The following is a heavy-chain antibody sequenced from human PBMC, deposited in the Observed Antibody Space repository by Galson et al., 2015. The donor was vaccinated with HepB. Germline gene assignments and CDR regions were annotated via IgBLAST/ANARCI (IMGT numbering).Heavy chain of an antibody. V-gene: IGHV3-30*04. CDR3: ATAMAPYYYYGMDV. D-gene: IGHD3-10*01. Sequence: SLRLSCAASGFTFSSYAMHWVRQAPGKGLEWVAVISYDGSNKYYADSVKGRFTISRDNSKNTLYLQMNSLRAEDTAVYYCATAMAPYYYYGMDVWGQGTTVTVSS. CDR1: GFTFSSYA. CDR2: ISYDGSNK. J-gene: IGHJ6*02.